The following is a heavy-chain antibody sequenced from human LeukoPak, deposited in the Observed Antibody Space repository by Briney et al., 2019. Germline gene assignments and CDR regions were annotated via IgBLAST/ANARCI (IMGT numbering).Heavy chain of an antibody. J-gene: IGHJ4*02. CDR3: ARDPYGSGSYRFDY. Sequence: SETLSLTCTVSGGSISSYYWSWIRQPPGKGLEWIGYIYYSGSTNYNPSLKSRVTISVDTSKNQFSLKLSSATAADTAVYYCARDPYGSGSYRFDYWGQGTLVTVSS. CDR2: IYYSGST. V-gene: IGHV4-59*01. CDR1: GGSISSYY. D-gene: IGHD3-10*01.